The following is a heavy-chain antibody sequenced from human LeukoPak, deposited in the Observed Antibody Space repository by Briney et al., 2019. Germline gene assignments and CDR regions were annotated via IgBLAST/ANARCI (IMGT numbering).Heavy chain of an antibody. Sequence: GESLEISCKTSGYNFTTFWIGWVRQLPGKGLEWMGIIYPSDSDTRYSPSFQGQVTISADKSINTVYLHWNSLKASDTAMYYCASFHISGKSYNGLHYWGQGTLVTVSS. CDR3: ASFHISGKSYNGLHY. V-gene: IGHV5-51*01. D-gene: IGHD3-10*01. CDR2: IYPSDSDT. J-gene: IGHJ4*02. CDR1: GYNFTTFW.